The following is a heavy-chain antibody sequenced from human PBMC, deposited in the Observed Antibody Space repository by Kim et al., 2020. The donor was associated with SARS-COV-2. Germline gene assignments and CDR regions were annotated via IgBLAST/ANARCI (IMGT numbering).Heavy chain of an antibody. D-gene: IGHD3-22*01. CDR1: GGSISSSSYY. CDR3: AKNRKDRAGVVVSPDY. CDR2: IYYSGST. V-gene: IGHV4-39*01. Sequence: SETLSLTCTVSGGSISSSSYYWGWIRQPPGKGLEWIGSIYYSGSTYYNPSLKSRVTISVDTSKNQFSLKLSSVTAADTAVYYCAKNRKDRAGVVVSPDYWGQGTLVTVSS. J-gene: IGHJ4*02.